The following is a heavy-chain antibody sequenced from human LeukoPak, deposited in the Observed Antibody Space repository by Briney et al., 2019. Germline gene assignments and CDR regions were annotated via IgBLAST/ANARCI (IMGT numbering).Heavy chain of an antibody. CDR3: AKDRSGYYASGSYYNSFDY. CDR1: GFTFDDYA. Sequence: PGGSLRLSCAASGFTFDDYAMHWVRQAPGKGLEWVSGISWNSGSIGYADSVKGRFTISRDNAKNSLYLQMNSLRAEDTALYYCAKDRSGYYASGSYYNSFDYWGQGTLVTVSS. V-gene: IGHV3-9*01. D-gene: IGHD3-10*01. J-gene: IGHJ4*02. CDR2: ISWNSGSI.